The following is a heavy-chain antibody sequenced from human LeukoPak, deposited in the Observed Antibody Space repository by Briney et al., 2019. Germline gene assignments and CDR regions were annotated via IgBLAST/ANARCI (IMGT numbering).Heavy chain of an antibody. CDR2: IIPIFGTA. CDR1: GGTFSSYA. V-gene: IGHV1-69*05. D-gene: IGHD3-10*01. Sequence: SVKVSCKASGGTFSSYAISRVRQAPGQGLEWMGRIIPIFGTANYAQKFQGRVTITTDESTSTAYMELSSLRSEDTAVYYCARGFNYGSGSYGHWGQGTLVTVSS. J-gene: IGHJ4*02. CDR3: ARGFNYGSGSYGH.